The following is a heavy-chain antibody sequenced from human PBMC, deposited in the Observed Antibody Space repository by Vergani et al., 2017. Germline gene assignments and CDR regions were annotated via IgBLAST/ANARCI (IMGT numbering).Heavy chain of an antibody. Sequence: QVQLVESGGGVVQPGRSLRLSCAASGFTFSSYAMHWVRQAPGKGLEWVAVISYDGSNKYYADSVKGRFTISRDNSKNTLYLQMNSLRAEDTAVYYCARDATITYYYDSSGYYLDYWGQGTLVTVSS. V-gene: IGHV3-30-3*01. CDR3: ARDATITYYYDSSGYYLDY. CDR2: ISYDGSNK. J-gene: IGHJ4*02. CDR1: GFTFSSYA. D-gene: IGHD3-22*01.